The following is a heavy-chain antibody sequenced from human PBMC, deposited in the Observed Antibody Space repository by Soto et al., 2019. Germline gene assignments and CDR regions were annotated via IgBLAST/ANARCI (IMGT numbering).Heavy chain of an antibody. J-gene: IGHJ4*02. CDR3: ARHANDFWSGYRVGYFDY. CDR1: GGSISSSSYY. D-gene: IGHD3-3*01. CDR2: IYYSGST. Sequence: PSETLSLTCTVSGGSISSSSYYWGWIRQPPGKGLEWIGSIYYSGSTYYNPSLKSRVTISVDTSKNQLSLKLSSVTAADTAVYYCARHANDFWSGYRVGYFDYRGQGTAFTVSS. V-gene: IGHV4-39*01.